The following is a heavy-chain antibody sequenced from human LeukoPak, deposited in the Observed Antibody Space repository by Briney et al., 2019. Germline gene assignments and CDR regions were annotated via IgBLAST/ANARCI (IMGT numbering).Heavy chain of an antibody. D-gene: IGHD4-11*01. Sequence: PGGSLRLSCAASGFTFSSYSMNWVRQAPGKGLEWVSYISSSSSTIYYADSVKGRFTISRDNAKNSLYLQMNSLRAEDTAVYYCASHLQPSLQPNDYWGQGTLVTVSS. CDR2: ISSSSSTI. J-gene: IGHJ4*02. CDR3: ASHLQPSLQPNDY. V-gene: IGHV3-48*04. CDR1: GFTFSSYS.